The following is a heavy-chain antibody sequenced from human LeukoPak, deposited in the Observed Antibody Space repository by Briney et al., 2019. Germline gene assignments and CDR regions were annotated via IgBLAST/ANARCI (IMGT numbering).Heavy chain of an antibody. J-gene: IGHJ4*02. Sequence: PSETLSLTCTVSGGSISSYYWSWIRQPPGKGLEWIGYIYYSGSTNYNPSLKSRVTISVDTSKNQFSLKLSSVTAADTAVYYCARAAYDYYDSSGYYGTLDYWGQGTLVTVSS. CDR3: ARAAYDYYDSSGYYGTLDY. D-gene: IGHD3-22*01. CDR2: IYYSGST. CDR1: GGSISSYY. V-gene: IGHV4-59*01.